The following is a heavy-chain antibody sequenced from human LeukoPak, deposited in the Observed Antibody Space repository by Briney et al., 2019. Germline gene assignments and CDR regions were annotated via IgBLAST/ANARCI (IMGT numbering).Heavy chain of an antibody. V-gene: IGHV4-61*01. Sequence: PSETLSLTCTVSGDSISSSSYYWSWIRQPPGKGLEWIGYIYYSGSTNYNPSLKSRVTISVDTSKNQFSLKLSSVTAADTAVYYCARSSSWYELGAFDIWGQGTMVTVSS. CDR2: IYYSGST. D-gene: IGHD6-13*01. CDR3: ARSSSWYELGAFDI. CDR1: GDSISSSSYY. J-gene: IGHJ3*02.